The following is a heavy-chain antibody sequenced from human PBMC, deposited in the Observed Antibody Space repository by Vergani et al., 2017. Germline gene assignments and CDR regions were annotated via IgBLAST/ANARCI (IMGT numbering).Heavy chain of an antibody. CDR1: GFTFSSYS. V-gene: IGHV3-21*01. Sequence: EVQLVESGGGLVKPGGSLRLSCAASGFTFSSYSMNWVRQAPGKGVEWVLSISSSSSYIYFANAVKGRFTNSRDNAKNTLYLQMNSLRAGDTAVYYCAGRPLGPAATLYYYYGXDVWGQEATVAIAS. CDR2: ISSSSSYI. D-gene: IGHD2-2*01. J-gene: IGHJ6*02. CDR3: AGRPLGPAATLYYYYGXDV.